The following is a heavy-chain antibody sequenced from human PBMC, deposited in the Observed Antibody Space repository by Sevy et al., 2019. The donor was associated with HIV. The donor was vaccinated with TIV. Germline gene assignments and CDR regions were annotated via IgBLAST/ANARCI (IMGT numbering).Heavy chain of an antibody. Sequence: GGSLRLSCAASGFTFEDYALHWVRQVPGKGLEWVSGISWNSGRIGYADSVKGRFTISRDNAKNSLYLQMNSLRAEDTAFYYYAKDSYYDSSGYFDAWGQGTLVTVSS. CDR1: GFTFEDYA. V-gene: IGHV3-9*01. D-gene: IGHD3-22*01. CDR2: ISWNSGRI. J-gene: IGHJ4*02. CDR3: AKDSYYDSSGYFDA.